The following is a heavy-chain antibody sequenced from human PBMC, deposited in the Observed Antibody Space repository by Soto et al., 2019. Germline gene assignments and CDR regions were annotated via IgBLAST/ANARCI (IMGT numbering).Heavy chain of an antibody. CDR3: ARSEYYYDSSGYPYYYYYGMDV. V-gene: IGHV1-69*06. Sequence: ASVKVSCKASGGTFSSYAISWVRQAPGQGLEWMGGIIPIFGTANYAQKFQGRVTITADKSTSTAYMELSSLRSEDTAVYYCARSEYYYDSSGYPYYYYYGMDVWGQGTTVTVPS. D-gene: IGHD3-22*01. CDR2: IIPIFGTA. CDR1: GGTFSSYA. J-gene: IGHJ6*02.